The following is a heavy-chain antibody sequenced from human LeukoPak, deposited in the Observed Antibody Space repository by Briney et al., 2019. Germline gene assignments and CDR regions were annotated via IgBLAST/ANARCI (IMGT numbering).Heavy chain of an antibody. Sequence: GGSLRLSCAASGFTFTTYWMSWVRQAPGKGLEWVANIQQDGSEKYHVDSVKGRFTISRDNAKNSLYLQMNSLRVEDTAVYYCARRWVSGSNFDSWGQGTLVTVSS. D-gene: IGHD1-14*01. J-gene: IGHJ4*02. CDR2: IQQDGSEK. V-gene: IGHV3-7*01. CDR3: ARRWVSGSNFDS. CDR1: GFTFTTYW.